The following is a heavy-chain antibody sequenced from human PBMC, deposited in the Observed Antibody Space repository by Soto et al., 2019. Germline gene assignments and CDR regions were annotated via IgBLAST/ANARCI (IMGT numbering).Heavy chain of an antibody. J-gene: IGHJ6*02. CDR3: AKEVWRGPMDR. CDR1: GFTFSSYG. V-gene: IGHV3-30*18. D-gene: IGHD3-3*01. Sequence: QVQLVESGGGVVQPGRSLRLSCAASGFTFSSYGMHWVRQAPGKGLEWVAVISYDGSNKNYADSVKGRFTISRDNSKNTQYLQMNSLRAEDTAVDYCAKEVWRGPMDRWGQGTTVTVSS. CDR2: ISYDGSNK.